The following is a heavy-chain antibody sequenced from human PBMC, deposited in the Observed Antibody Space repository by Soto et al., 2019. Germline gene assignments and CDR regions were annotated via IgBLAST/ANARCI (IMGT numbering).Heavy chain of an antibody. J-gene: IGHJ6*02. V-gene: IGHV1-69*05. Sequence: SVKVSCKASGGTFSSYAISWVRQAPGQGLEWMGGIIPIFGTANYAQKFQGRVTITTDESTSTAYMELSSLRSEDTAAYYCARDCSGGSCPADSSYYYGMGVWGQGTTVTVSS. CDR3: ARDCSGGSCPADSSYYYGMGV. CDR1: GGTFSSYA. D-gene: IGHD2-15*01. CDR2: IIPIFGTA.